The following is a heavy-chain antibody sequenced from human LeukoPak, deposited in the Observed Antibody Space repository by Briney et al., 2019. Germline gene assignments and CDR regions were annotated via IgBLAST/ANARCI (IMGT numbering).Heavy chain of an antibody. CDR1: GSTFTSYW. Sequence: HGESLKISCQGSGSTFTSYWIAWVRQLPGKGLEWIGIIYPGDSETRYSPSFQGQVTISADKSISTAYLQWSSLKASDTAMYYCARRIAVSATFDYWGQGTLVTVSS. D-gene: IGHD6-13*01. CDR3: ARRIAVSATFDY. J-gene: IGHJ4*02. CDR2: IYPGDSET. V-gene: IGHV5-51*01.